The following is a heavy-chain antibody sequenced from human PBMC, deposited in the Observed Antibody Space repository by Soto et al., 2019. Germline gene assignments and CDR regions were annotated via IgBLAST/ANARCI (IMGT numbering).Heavy chain of an antibody. CDR3: AKNQPSWATRAAFDY. CDR1: GSTFSTYA. D-gene: IGHD2-2*01. V-gene: IGHV3-23*01. CDR2: IGGGSGDST. J-gene: IGHJ4*02. Sequence: EAQLLESGGGLVQPGGSLRLSCAASGSTFSTYATNWVRQAPGKGLEWGSGIGGGSGDSTFYADAVKARFTISRDKSKNTLHLQMHSLRTEDTAVYDCAKNQPSWATRAAFDYWGQGTLVTVSS.